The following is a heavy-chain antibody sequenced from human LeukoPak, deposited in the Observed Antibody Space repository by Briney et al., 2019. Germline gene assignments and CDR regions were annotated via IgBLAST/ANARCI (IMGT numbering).Heavy chain of an antibody. V-gene: IGHV4-39*01. Sequence: PSETLSLTCTVSGGSISSSSYSWGWIRQPPGKGLEWIGSIYYSGSTYYNPSLKSRVTISVDTSKNQFSLKLSSVTAADTAVYYCARRGYDFWSGYYLTGFDPWGQGTLVTVSS. CDR3: ARRGYDFWSGYYLTGFDP. CDR1: GGSISSSSYS. D-gene: IGHD3-3*01. J-gene: IGHJ5*02. CDR2: IYYSGST.